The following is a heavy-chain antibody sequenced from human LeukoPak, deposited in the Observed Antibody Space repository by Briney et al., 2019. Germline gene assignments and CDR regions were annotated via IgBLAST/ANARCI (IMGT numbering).Heavy chain of an antibody. D-gene: IGHD6-19*01. CDR1: GYTFTGYY. CDR2: INPNSGGT. CDR3: ARDRLRIAVAGTWFDP. J-gene: IGHJ5*02. Sequence: ASVKVSCKASGYTFTGYYMHWVRQAPGQGLEWMGWINPNSGGTNYAQKFQGGVTMTRDTSISTAYMELSRLRSDDTAVYYCARDRLRIAVAGTWFDPWGQGTLVTVSS. V-gene: IGHV1-2*02.